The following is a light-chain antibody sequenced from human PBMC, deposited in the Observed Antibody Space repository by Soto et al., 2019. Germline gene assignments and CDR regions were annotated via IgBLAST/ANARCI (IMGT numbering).Light chain of an antibody. CDR1: QIVSSY. Sequence: EIVLTQSPGTRSLSPGERATLSCRASQIVSSYLAWYQQKPGQAPRLLIYGASSRATGIPDRFSGSGSGTDFTLTISRLEPEDFAVYYCQQYGSSGTFGQGTKVDIK. J-gene: IGKJ1*01. V-gene: IGKV3-20*01. CDR2: GAS. CDR3: QQYGSSGT.